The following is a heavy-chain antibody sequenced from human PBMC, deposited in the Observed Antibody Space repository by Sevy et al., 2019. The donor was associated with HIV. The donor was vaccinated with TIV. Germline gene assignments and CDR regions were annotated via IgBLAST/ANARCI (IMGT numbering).Heavy chain of an antibody. Sequence: GGSLRLSCAASGFTFSNAWMSWVRQAPGKGLEWVGRIKSKTDGGTTDHAAPVKGRFTISRDDSKNTLYLQMNSLKTEDTAVYYCTTPSLAVAGDFDYWGQGTLVTVSS. CDR2: IKSKTDGGTT. V-gene: IGHV3-15*01. J-gene: IGHJ4*02. D-gene: IGHD6-19*01. CDR3: TTPSLAVAGDFDY. CDR1: GFTFSNAW.